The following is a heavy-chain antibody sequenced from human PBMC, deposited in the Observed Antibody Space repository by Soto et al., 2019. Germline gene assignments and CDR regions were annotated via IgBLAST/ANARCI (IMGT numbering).Heavy chain of an antibody. CDR3: ARAKRDYGDTRRWFDP. J-gene: IGHJ5*02. V-gene: IGHV4-34*01. Sequence: SETLSLTCAVYGGSFSGYYWSWIRQPPGKGLEWIGEINHSGSTNYNPSLKSRVTISVDTSKNQFSLKLSSVTAADTAVYYCARAKRDYGDTRRWFDPWGQGTLVTVSS. CDR2: INHSGST. CDR1: GGSFSGYY. D-gene: IGHD4-17*01.